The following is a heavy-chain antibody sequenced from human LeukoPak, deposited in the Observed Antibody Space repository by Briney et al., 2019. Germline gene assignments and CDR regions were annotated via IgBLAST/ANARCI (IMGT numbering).Heavy chain of an antibody. CDR2: ISGSGGST. J-gene: IGHJ4*02. D-gene: IGHD3-3*01. CDR1: GFTFSSYA. CDR3: ATKGRNYDFWSGSSNFDY. Sequence: GGSLRLFCAASGFTFSSYAMSWVRQAPGKGLEWVSAISGSGGSTYYADSVKGRFTISRDNSKNTLYLQMNSLRAEDTAVYYCATKGRNYDFWSGSSNFDYWGQGILVTVSS. V-gene: IGHV3-23*01.